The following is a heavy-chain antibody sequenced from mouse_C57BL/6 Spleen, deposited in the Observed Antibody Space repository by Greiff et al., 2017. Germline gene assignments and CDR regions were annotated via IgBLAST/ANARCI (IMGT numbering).Heavy chain of an antibody. D-gene: IGHD2-4*01. J-gene: IGHJ2*01. CDR1: GYTFTSYW. CDR2: IDPSDSET. V-gene: IGHV1-52*01. Sequence: VQLQQPGAELVRPGSSVTLSCKASGYTFTSYWMHWVKQRPIQGLEWIGNIDPSDSETHYNQKFKDKATLTVDKSSSTAYMQLSSLTSEDSAVYYCARLRDYDDYWGQGTTLTVSS. CDR3: ARLRDYDDY.